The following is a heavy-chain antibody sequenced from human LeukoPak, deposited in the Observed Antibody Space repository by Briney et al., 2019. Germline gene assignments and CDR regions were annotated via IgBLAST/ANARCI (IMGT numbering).Heavy chain of an antibody. V-gene: IGHV4-59*01. CDR2: INYSGTT. CDR1: GGSISSYYY. J-gene: IGHJ2*01. D-gene: IGHD5-18*01. Sequence: KPSETLSLTCTVSGGSISSYYYWSWIRQPPGKGLEWIGYINYSGTTDYNPSLKSRVTISVDTSKNQFSLNLSSVTAADTAVYYCARSLYRDGSILYFELWGRGTLVTVSS. CDR3: ARSLYRDGSILYFEL.